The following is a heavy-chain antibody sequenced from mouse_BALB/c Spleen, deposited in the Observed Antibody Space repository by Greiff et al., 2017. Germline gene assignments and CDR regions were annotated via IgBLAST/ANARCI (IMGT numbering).Heavy chain of an antibody. CDR2: ISSGSSTI. Sequence: EVMLVESGGGLVQPGGSRKLSCAASGFTFSSFGMHWVRQAPEKGLEWVAYISSGSSTIYYADTVKGRFTISRDNPKNTLFLQMTSLRSEDTAMYYCAREVYGNYYFDYWGQGTTLTVSS. CDR1: GFTFSSFG. CDR3: AREVYGNYYFDY. J-gene: IGHJ2*01. D-gene: IGHD2-10*02. V-gene: IGHV5-17*02.